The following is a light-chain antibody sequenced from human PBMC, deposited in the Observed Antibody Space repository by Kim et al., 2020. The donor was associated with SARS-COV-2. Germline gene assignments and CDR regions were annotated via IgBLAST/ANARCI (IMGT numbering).Light chain of an antibody. V-gene: IGKV3D-20*01. CDR2: DSS. CDR3: QQYGSSPLT. Sequence: EIALTQSPATLSLSPGERATLSCGASQSVTSGYLAWYQHKPGLAPRLLIYDSSSRATGVPDRFSGSGSGTDFTLTISRLEPEDFAVYYCQQYGSSPLTFGGGTKLEIK. CDR1: QSVTSGY. J-gene: IGKJ4*01.